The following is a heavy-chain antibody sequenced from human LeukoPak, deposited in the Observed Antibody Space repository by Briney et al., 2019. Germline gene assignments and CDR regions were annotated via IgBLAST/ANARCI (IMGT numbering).Heavy chain of an antibody. D-gene: IGHD6-13*01. V-gene: IGHV1-2*02. CDR2: INPNSGGT. CDR3: ARDTVAAAGFDY. J-gene: IGHJ4*02. CDR1: GYTFTGYY. Sequence: ASAKVSCKASGYTFTGYYMHWVRQAPGQGLEWMGWINPNSGGTNYAQKFQGRVTMTRDTSISTAYMELSRLRSDDTAVYYCARDTVAAAGFDYWGQGTLVTVSS.